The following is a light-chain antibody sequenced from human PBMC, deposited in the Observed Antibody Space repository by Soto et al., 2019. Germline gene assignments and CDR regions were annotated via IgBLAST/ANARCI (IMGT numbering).Light chain of an antibody. CDR2: DAS. CDR3: QQRINWPPIP. V-gene: IGKV3-11*01. J-gene: IGKJ5*01. CDR1: QSVSSY. Sequence: EIVLTQSPATLSLSPGERATLSCRASQSVSSYLAWYQQKPGPAPRLLIYDASNRATGIPTRFSGSGSGTDCTRTISSLEPEDFGVYYCQQRINWPPIPFGQGTRLEIK.